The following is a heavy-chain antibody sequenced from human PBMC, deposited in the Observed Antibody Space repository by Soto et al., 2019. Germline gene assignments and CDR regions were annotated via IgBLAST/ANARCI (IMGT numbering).Heavy chain of an antibody. Sequence: VQLVQSGAEVKRPGASVKVSCKASGYTFTNSGFSWVRQAPGQGLEWVGWIRVNNGDTHYAQKLQCRVNMTTDTSTSTVFMELRSLRADDTSVYYCSRDLGFSNFAVQYWVPGTLITVSS. J-gene: IGHJ4*02. CDR3: SRDLGFSNFAVQY. V-gene: IGHV1-18*01. CDR1: GYTFTNSG. CDR2: IRVNNGDT. D-gene: IGHD4-4*01.